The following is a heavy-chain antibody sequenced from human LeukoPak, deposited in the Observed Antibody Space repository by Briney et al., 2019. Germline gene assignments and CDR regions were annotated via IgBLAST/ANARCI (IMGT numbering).Heavy chain of an antibody. CDR2: IYHSGST. Sequence: PSETLSLTCAVYGGSFSGYYWSWIRQPPGKGLEWIGYIYHSGSTYYNPSLKSRVTISVDRSKNQFSLKLSSVTAADTAVYYCARDLFSGSYFWFDPWGQGTLVTVSS. CDR1: GGSFSGYY. CDR3: ARDLFSGSYFWFDP. D-gene: IGHD1-26*01. J-gene: IGHJ5*02. V-gene: IGHV4-34*01.